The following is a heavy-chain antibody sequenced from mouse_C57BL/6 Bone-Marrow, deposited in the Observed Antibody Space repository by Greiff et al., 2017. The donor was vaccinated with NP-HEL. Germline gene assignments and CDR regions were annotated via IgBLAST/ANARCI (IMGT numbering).Heavy chain of an antibody. CDR3: ARTITTVVASSDYFDC. CDR2: IYPGSGST. Sequence: VQLQQSGAELVKPGASVKMSCKASGYTFTSYWITWVKQRPGQGLEWIGDIYPGSGSTNYNEKFKSKATLTVDTSSSTAYMQLSSLTSEDAAVYYCARTITTVVASSDYFDCWGQGTTLTVSS. CDR1: GYTFTSYW. D-gene: IGHD1-1*01. V-gene: IGHV1-55*01. J-gene: IGHJ2*01.